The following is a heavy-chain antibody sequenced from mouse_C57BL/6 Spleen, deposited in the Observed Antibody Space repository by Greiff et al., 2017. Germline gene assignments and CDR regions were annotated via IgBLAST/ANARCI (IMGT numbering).Heavy chain of an antibody. J-gene: IGHJ3*01. Sequence: QVQLKESGAELVRPGASVTLSCKASGYTFTDYEMHWVKQTPVHGLEWIGAIDPETGGTAYNQKFKGKAILTADKSSSTAYMELRSLTSEDSAVYYCTRLEKAWFAYWGQGTLVTVSA. CDR3: TRLEKAWFAY. CDR2: IDPETGGT. CDR1: GYTFTDYE. V-gene: IGHV1-15*01.